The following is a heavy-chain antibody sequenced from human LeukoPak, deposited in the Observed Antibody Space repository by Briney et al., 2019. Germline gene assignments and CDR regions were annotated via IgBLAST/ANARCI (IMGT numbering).Heavy chain of an antibody. D-gene: IGHD3-16*02. V-gene: IGHV4-59*01. J-gene: IGHJ4*02. CDR1: GGSISSYY. Sequence: SETLSLTCTVSGGSISSYYWSWIRQPLGKGLEWIGYIYYSGSTNYNPSLKSRVTISVDTSKNQFSLKLSSVTAADTAVYYCARGYDYVWGSYPHWGQGTLVTVSS. CDR2: IYYSGST. CDR3: ARGYDYVWGSYPH.